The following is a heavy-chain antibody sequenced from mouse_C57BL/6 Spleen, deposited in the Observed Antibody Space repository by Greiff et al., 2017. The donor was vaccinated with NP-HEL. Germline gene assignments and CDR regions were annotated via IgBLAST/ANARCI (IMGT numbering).Heavy chain of an antibody. J-gene: IGHJ2*01. D-gene: IGHD1-1*01. CDR2: IDPETGGT. CDR1: GYTFTDYE. V-gene: IGHV1-15*01. Sequence: SGAELVRPGASVTLSCKASGYTFTDYEMHWVKQTPVHGLEWIGAIDPETGGTAYNQKFKGKAILTADKSSSTAYMELRSLTSEDSAVYYCTSPVYYGSSPYYFDYWGQGTTLTVSS. CDR3: TSPVYYGSSPYYFDY.